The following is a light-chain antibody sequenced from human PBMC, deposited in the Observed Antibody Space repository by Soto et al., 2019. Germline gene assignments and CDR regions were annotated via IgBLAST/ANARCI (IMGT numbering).Light chain of an antibody. CDR1: NSNLGKSL. CDR3: ATWDSSLSAVV. V-gene: IGLV1-51*01. J-gene: IGLJ2*01. CDR2: DNH. Sequence: QSALTQPPSVSAAPGQKVTISCSGGNSNLGKSLAAWYQQVPGTTPKLLIYDNHNRPSGIPDRFSGSKSGTSATLGISGLQTGDEADYYCATWDSSLSAVVFGEGTKLTVL.